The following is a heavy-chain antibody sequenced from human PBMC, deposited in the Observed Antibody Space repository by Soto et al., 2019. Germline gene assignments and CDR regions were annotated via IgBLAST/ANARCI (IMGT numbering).Heavy chain of an antibody. J-gene: IGHJ4*02. CDR2: ISVYNGIT. Sequence: QVQLVQSGGEVKKPGASVKVSCKASSYAFSSSSITWVRQAPGQGLECLGWISVYNGITKYAQNVQGRVTMTADTGSDTAYMELRSLRSDDTAVYYCARNTSGGFDSWAQGTLVTVSS. D-gene: IGHD3-16*01. V-gene: IGHV1-18*01. CDR3: ARNTSGGFDS. CDR1: SYAFSSSS.